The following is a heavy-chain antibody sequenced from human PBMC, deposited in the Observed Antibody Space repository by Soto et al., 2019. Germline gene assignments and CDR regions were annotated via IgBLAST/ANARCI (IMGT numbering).Heavy chain of an antibody. D-gene: IGHD6-19*01. CDR1: GFTFAHYA. V-gene: IGHV3-23*01. CDR2: ISVHPSDT. Sequence: EVHLSESGGDLIQPGGSLRLSCAASGFTFAHYAMGWVRQAPGTGLMWVSGISVHPSDTFYADSVRGRFTISRDNSKDTLYLQMSSLRAEDTDVYYCARDIPGSGWSFDYWGRGALVTVSS. CDR3: ARDIPGSGWSFDY. J-gene: IGHJ4*02.